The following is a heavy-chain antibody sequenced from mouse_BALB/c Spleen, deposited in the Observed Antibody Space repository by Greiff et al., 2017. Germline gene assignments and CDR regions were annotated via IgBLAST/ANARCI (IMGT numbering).Heavy chain of an antibody. J-gene: IGHJ4*01. CDR2: ISYSGST. D-gene: IGHD2-1*01. CDR3: ARDGNYEDAMDY. CDR1: GYSITSDYA. V-gene: IGHV3-2*02. Sequence: EVKLMESGPGLVKPSQSLSLTCTVTGYSITSDYAWNWIRQFPGNKLEWMGYISYSGSTSYNPSLKSRISITRDTSKNQFFLQLNSVTTEDTATYYCARDGNYEDAMDYWGQGTSVTVSS.